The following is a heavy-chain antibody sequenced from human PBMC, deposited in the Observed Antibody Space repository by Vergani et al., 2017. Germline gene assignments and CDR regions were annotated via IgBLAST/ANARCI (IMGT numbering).Heavy chain of an antibody. CDR3: ARVSRKGAIDP. CDR2: IYYSGST. Sequence: QVQLQESGPGLVKPSQTLSLTCTVSGGSISSGDYYWSWIRQPPGKGLEWIGYIYYSGSTYYNPSLKSRVTIPVDTSTNQLSLKLSAVTAADTAVYYCARVSRKGAIDPWGQGTLVTVAS. CDR1: GGSISSGDYY. V-gene: IGHV4-30-4*08. D-gene: IGHD3-3*02. J-gene: IGHJ5*02.